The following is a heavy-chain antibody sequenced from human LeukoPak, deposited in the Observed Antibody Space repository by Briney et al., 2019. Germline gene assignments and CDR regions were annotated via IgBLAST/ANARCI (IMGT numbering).Heavy chain of an antibody. V-gene: IGHV4-4*07. J-gene: IGHJ4*02. CDR3: ATTQWELHGGFDY. CDR1: GGSINNYY. CDR2: IYTSGRT. Sequence: SETLSLTCTVSGGSINNYYWTWIRQPAGKGLEWIGRIYTSGRTNYNPSLKSRLTISVDTSKNQFSLKLSSVTAADTAVYYCATTQWELHGGFDYWGQGNLVTVSS. D-gene: IGHD1-26*01.